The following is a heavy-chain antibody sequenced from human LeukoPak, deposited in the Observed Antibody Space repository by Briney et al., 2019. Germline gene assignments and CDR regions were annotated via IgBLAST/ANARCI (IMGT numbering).Heavy chain of an antibody. V-gene: IGHV3-23*01. D-gene: IGHD3-22*01. J-gene: IGHJ4*02. CDR1: GFTFSSSS. Sequence: GGSLRLSCAASGFTFSSSSMSWVRQAPGKGLEWVSALTGSGGSTYYADSVKGRFTISRDNSKKALFLQMNSLRAEDTAVYFCTTATYYYDGSYYYLVIDYWGQGSLVTVSS. CDR2: LTGSGGST. CDR3: TTATYYYDGSYYYLVIDY.